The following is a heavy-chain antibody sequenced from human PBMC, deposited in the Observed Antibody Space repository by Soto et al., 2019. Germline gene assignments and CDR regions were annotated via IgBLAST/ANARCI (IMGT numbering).Heavy chain of an antibody. CDR3: GESIAARRGYYYYGRDV. CDR1: GGTFSSYA. J-gene: IGHJ6*04. V-gene: IGHV1-69*06. CDR2: IIPIFGTA. Sequence: SVKVSCKASGGTFSSYAISWVRQAPGQGLEWMGGIIPIFGTANYAQKFQGRVTITADKSTRKAYMGLSSLRSEDTAVYYCGESIAARRGYYYYGRDVLGGGTTVTVSS. D-gene: IGHD6-6*01.